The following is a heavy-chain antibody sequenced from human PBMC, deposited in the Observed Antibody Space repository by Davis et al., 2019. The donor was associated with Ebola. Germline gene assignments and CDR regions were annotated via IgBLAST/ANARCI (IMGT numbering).Heavy chain of an antibody. Sequence: SETLSLTCTVSGGSISSGGYYWSWIRQHPGKGLEWIGYIYYSGSTYYNPSLKSRVTISVDTSKNQFSLKLSSMTAADTAVYYCARRGYSYGWRYWGQGTLVTASS. D-gene: IGHD5-18*01. V-gene: IGHV4-31*03. J-gene: IGHJ4*02. CDR3: ARRGYSYGWRY. CDR1: GGSISSGGYY. CDR2: IYYSGST.